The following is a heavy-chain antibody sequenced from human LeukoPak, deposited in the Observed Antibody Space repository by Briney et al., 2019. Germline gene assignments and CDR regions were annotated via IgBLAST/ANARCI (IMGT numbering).Heavy chain of an antibody. CDR1: GFTFSSYW. CDR2: INSDGSST. CDR3: ARASGYDLDY. D-gene: IGHD5-12*01. Sequence: PGGSLRLSCAASGFTFSSYWMHWVRQGLGKGLVWVSRINSDGSSTSYADSVKGRFTISRGNAKNTLYLQMNSLRAEDTAVYYCARASGYDLDYWGQGTLVTVSS. J-gene: IGHJ4*02. V-gene: IGHV3-74*01.